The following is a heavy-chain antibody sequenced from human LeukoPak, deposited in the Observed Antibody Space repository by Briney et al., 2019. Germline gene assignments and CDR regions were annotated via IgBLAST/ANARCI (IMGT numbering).Heavy chain of an antibody. J-gene: IGHJ2*01. V-gene: IGHV3-66*01. D-gene: IGHD2-21*01. CDR3: ARIPTEDDWYFDL. CDR2: IYRGGST. CDR1: GFTVSDYY. Sequence: GGSLRLSCSASGFTVSDYYMTWVRQAPGKGLEWVSLIYRGGSTYYADSVQGRFTISRDNSKNTLYVQMKSLRAEDTAVYYCARIPTEDDWYFDLWGRGVLITVSS.